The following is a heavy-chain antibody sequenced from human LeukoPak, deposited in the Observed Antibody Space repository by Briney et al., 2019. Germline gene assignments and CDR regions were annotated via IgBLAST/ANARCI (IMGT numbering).Heavy chain of an antibody. J-gene: IGHJ3*02. CDR3: AREERTAMAPDAFDI. V-gene: IGHV4-39*07. CDR2: IYYSGST. D-gene: IGHD5-18*01. Sequence: GSLRLSCAASGFTFSSYSMNWVRQPPGKGLEWIGSIYYSGSTYYNPSLKSRVTISVDTSKNQFSLKLSSVTAADTAVYYCAREERTAMAPDAFDIWGQGTMVTVSS. CDR1: GFTFSSYS.